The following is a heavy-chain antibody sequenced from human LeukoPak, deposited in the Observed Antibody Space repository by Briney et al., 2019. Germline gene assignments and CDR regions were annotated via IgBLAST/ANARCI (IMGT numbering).Heavy chain of an antibody. V-gene: IGHV3-48*01. CDR2: ISSSSSTI. CDR3: ASGVGYDSSGYYDY. J-gene: IGHJ4*02. CDR1: GFTFSSYS. D-gene: IGHD3-22*01. Sequence: GGSLRLCCAAFGFTFSSYSMNWVRQAPGKGLEWVSYISSSSSTIYYADSVKGRFTISRDNAKDSLYLQMNSLRAEDTAVYYCASGVGYDSSGYYDYWGQGTLVTVSS.